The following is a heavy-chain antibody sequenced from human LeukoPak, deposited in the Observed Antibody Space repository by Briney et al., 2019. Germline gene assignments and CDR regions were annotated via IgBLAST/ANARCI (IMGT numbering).Heavy chain of an antibody. V-gene: IGHV1-2*06. CDR2: INPNSGGT. J-gene: IGHJ3*02. CDR3: ARDRGELQDAFDI. CDR1: GYTFTGYY. Sequence: GASVKVSXKASGYTFTGYYMHWVRQAPGQGLEWMGRINPNSGGTNYAQKFQGRVTMTRDTSISTAYMELSRLRSDDTAVYYCARDRGELQDAFDIWGQGTMVTVSS. D-gene: IGHD1-7*01.